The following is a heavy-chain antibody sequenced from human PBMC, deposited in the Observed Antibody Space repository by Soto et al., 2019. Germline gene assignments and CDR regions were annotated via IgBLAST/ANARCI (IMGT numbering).Heavy chain of an antibody. D-gene: IGHD5-12*01. CDR3: ASQADGYNLKFDY. J-gene: IGHJ4*02. CDR2: INPSGGST. CDR1: GYTFTSYY. Sequence: QVQLVQSGAEVKKPGASVKVSCKASGYTFTSYYMHWVRQAPGQGLEWMGIINPSGGSTSYAQKFQGRVTMTRDTSTSTVYMELGSLSSADTAVYYCASQADGYNLKFDYWGQGTLFTVSS. V-gene: IGHV1-46*01.